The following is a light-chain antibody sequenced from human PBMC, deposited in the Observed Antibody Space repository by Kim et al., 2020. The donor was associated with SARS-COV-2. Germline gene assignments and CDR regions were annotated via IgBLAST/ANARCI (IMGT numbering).Light chain of an antibody. CDR2: DAS. V-gene: IGKV1-27*01. CDR3: QKCNGPPWT. J-gene: IGKJ1*01. CDR1: QDISNN. Sequence: DIQMTQSPSSLSASVGDRVTITCRASQDISNNVAWYQQNPGEVPKLLMYDASLLQSGVPSRFSGSGSGTDFTLTISSLQPEDVATYYCQKCNGPPWTFGQGTKVDIK.